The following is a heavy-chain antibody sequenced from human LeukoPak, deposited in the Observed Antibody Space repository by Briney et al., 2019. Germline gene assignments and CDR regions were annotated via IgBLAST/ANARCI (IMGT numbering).Heavy chain of an antibody. D-gene: IGHD3-16*02. CDR1: GYTFTSYD. J-gene: IGHJ3*02. CDR2: IIPTFGTA. V-gene: IGHV1-69*06. Sequence: SVKVSCKASGYTFTSYDINWVRQATGQGLEWMGGIIPTFGTANYAQKFQGRVTITADKSTSTAYMELSSLRSEDTAVYYCARVFLGYDYVWGSYPDDAFDIWGQGTMVTVSS. CDR3: ARVFLGYDYVWGSYPDDAFDI.